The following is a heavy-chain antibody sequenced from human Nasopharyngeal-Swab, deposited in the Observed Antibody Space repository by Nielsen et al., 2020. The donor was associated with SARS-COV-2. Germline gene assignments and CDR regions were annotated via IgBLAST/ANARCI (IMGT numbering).Heavy chain of an antibody. V-gene: IGHV4-34*01. CDR2: INHSGST. CDR1: GGSFSGYY. J-gene: IGHJ4*02. CDR3: ASILWGACNPSTTVDY. D-gene: IGHD3-9*01. Sequence: SETLSLTCAVYGGSFSGYYWSWIRQPPGKGLEWIGEINHSGSTNYNPSLKSRVTISVDTSKNQFSLKLSSVTAADTAVYYCASILWGACNPSTTVDYWGQGTLVTVSS.